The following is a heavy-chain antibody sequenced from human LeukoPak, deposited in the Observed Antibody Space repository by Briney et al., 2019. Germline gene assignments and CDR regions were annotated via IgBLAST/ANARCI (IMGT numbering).Heavy chain of an antibody. CDR3: ARGVLPAAMRGVGDAFDI. V-gene: IGHV1-8*02. CDR2: MNPNSGNT. Sequence: ASVKVSCKASGYTFTSYDINWVRQATGQGLEWMGWMNPNSGNTGYAQKFQGWVTMTRDTSISTAYMELSRLRSDDTAVYFCARGVLPAAMRGVGDAFDIWGQGTMVTVSS. D-gene: IGHD2-2*01. CDR1: GYTFTSYD. J-gene: IGHJ3*02.